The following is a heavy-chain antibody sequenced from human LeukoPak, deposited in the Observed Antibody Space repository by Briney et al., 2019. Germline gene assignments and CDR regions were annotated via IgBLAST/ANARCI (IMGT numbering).Heavy chain of an antibody. J-gene: IGHJ4*02. Sequence: HAGGSLRLSCAASGFTFSSYAMSWVRQAPGKGLEWVSAISGSGGSTYYADSVKGRFTISRDNSKNTLYLQMNSLRAEDTAVYYCARVPSPGPPYSSGWYQGYWGQGTLVTVSS. CDR2: ISGSGGST. CDR3: ARVPSPGPPYSSGWYQGY. V-gene: IGHV3-23*01. D-gene: IGHD6-19*01. CDR1: GFTFSSYA.